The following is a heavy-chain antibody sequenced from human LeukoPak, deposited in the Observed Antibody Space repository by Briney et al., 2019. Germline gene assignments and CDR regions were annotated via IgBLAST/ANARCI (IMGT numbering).Heavy chain of an antibody. CDR3: SRVERSSINNYYYYMAV. CDR1: GFTFGENA. D-gene: IGHD2-2*01. CDR2: SRSRAHGGTT. J-gene: IGHJ6*03. Sequence: GGSLRLSCTAFGFTFGENAMIWFRQSPGKGLEWVSLSRSRAHGGTTEYAASVMGRFTMSRDDSKNIAYLQMNSLETEDTAVYYCSRVERSSINNYYYYMAVWGKGTSVTVSS. V-gene: IGHV3-49*03.